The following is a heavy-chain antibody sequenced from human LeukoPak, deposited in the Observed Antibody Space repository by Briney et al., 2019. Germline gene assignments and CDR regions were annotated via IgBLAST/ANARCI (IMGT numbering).Heavy chain of an antibody. J-gene: IGHJ6*02. CDR1: AFIFSGHW. CDR3: ARGGGLDV. Sequence: SGGSLRLSCEGSAFIFSGHWMNWVRQTPGKGLEWVASIKEDGSERQYVDSVKGRFSISRDNTKGSLYLQMSNLRAEDTAVYFCARGGGLDVWGQGATVTVSS. D-gene: IGHD3-16*01. CDR2: IKEDGSER. V-gene: IGHV3-7*03.